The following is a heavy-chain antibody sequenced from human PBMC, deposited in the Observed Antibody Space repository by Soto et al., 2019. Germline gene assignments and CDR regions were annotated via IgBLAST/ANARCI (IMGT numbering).Heavy chain of an antibody. Sequence: PGGSLRLSCAASGFTFDDYAMHWVRQAPGKGLEWVSGISWNSGSIGYADSVKGRFTISRDNAKNSLYLQMNSLRAEDTALYYCAKAGYSGYGVNWFDPWGQGTLVTVSS. CDR1: GFTFDDYA. D-gene: IGHD5-12*01. J-gene: IGHJ5*02. V-gene: IGHV3-9*01. CDR2: ISWNSGSI. CDR3: AKAGYSGYGVNWFDP.